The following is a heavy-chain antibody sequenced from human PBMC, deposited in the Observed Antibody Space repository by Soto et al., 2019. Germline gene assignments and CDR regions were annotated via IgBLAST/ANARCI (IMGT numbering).Heavy chain of an antibody. Sequence: GGSLRLSCAASGFTFSSFGMHWVRQAPGKGLEWVAHIWYDGSNTYYADSVKGRFTISRDNSRNTLYLQMNSLRAEDTAVYHCVRDLLGSGGHFDYWGQGTPVTVSS. D-gene: IGHD7-27*01. CDR2: IWYDGSNT. J-gene: IGHJ4*02. V-gene: IGHV3-33*08. CDR1: GFTFSSFG. CDR3: VRDLLGSGGHFDY.